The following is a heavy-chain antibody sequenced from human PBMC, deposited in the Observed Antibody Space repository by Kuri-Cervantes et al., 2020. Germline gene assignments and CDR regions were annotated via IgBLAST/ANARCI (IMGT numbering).Heavy chain of an antibody. V-gene: IGHV3-66*01. D-gene: IGHD1-7*01. Sequence: GESLKISCAASGFTFSSYAMSWVRQAPGKGLEWASVIYSGGSTYYADSVKGRFTISRDNSKNTLYLQMNSLRAEDTAVYYCARASLENWNYGDYYYYYGMDVWGQGTTVTVSS. CDR3: ARASLENWNYGDYYYYYGMDV. CDR2: IYSGGST. J-gene: IGHJ6*02. CDR1: GFTFSSYA.